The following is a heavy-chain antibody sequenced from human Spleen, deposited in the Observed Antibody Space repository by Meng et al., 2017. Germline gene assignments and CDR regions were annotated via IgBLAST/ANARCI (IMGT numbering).Heavy chain of an antibody. D-gene: IGHD2-15*01. CDR3: ARDLLSGGTTDY. V-gene: IGHV3-33*01. CDR1: GFTFSDYY. CDR2: IWYDGSNK. Sequence: GESLKISCAACGFTFSDYYMSWIRQAPGKGLEWVAVIWYDGSNKYYADSVKGRFTISRDNSKNTLYLQMNSLRAEDTALYYCARDLLSGGTTDYWGQGTLVTVSS. J-gene: IGHJ4*02.